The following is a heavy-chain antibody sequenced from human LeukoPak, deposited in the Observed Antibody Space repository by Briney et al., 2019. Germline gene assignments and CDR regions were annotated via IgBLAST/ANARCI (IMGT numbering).Heavy chain of an antibody. D-gene: IGHD6-13*01. CDR3: VVAATGRGGLDV. CDR1: GFTFSSYW. Sequence: GGSLRLSCVASGFTFSSYWMSWVRQAPGKGLEWVANIKYDGSEKYYVDSVKGRFTISRDDAKNSLYRQMNSLRAEDTAVYYCVVAATGRGGLDVWGQGTTVTVSS. V-gene: IGHV3-7*01. J-gene: IGHJ6*02. CDR2: IKYDGSEK.